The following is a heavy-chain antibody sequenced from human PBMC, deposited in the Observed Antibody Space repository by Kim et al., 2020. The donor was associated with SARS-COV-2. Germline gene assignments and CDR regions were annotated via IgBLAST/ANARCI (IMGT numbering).Heavy chain of an antibody. CDR3: ARSRDSSGYYYVEYAFDI. V-gene: IGHV4-38-2*02. J-gene: IGHJ3*02. D-gene: IGHD3-22*01. CDR2: IYHSGST. CDR1: GYSISSGYY. Sequence: SETLSLTCTVSGYSISSGYYWGWIRQPPGKGLEWIGSIYHSGSTYYNPSLKSRVTISVDTSKNQFSLKLSSVTAADTAVYYCARSRDSSGYYYVEYAFDIWGQGTMVTVSS.